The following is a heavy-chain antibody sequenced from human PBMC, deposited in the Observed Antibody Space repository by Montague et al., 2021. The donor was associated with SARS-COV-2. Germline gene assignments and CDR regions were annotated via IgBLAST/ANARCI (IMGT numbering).Heavy chain of an antibody. Sequence: SLRLSRAASGFTFSSYAMSWVRQAPGKGLEWVSAISGSGGSTYYADSVRGRFTISRDNSKNTLYLQMNSLRAEDTAVYYCAKATWVLTVASLDYWGQGTLVTVSS. V-gene: IGHV3-23*01. J-gene: IGHJ4*02. CDR2: ISGSGGST. D-gene: IGHD3-9*01. CDR3: AKATWVLTVASLDY. CDR1: GFTFSSYA.